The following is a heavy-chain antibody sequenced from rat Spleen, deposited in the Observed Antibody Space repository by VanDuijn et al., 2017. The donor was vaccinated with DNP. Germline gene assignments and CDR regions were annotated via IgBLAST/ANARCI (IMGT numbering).Heavy chain of an antibody. CDR3: ARGPNYGGYADYFDY. V-gene: IGHV4-2*01. J-gene: IGHJ2*01. CDR1: GFNFNDYW. CDR2: INKDSSTI. Sequence: EVKLVESGGGLVQPGRSLKLSCAASGFNFNDYWMGWVRQAPGKGLEWIGQINKDSSTITYIPSLKDKFTISRDNEQNTLYLQMGNRGSVDTAIYYCARGPNYGGYADYFDYWGQGVMVTVSS. D-gene: IGHD1-11*01.